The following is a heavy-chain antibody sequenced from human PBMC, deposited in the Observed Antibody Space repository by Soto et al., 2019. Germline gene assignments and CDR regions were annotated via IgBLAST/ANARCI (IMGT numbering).Heavy chain of an antibody. Sequence: PSETLSLTCTVSCGSISSYYWSWIRQPPGKGLEWIGYIYYSGSTNYNPSLKSRVTISVDTSKNQFSLKLSSVTAADTAVYYCARDRYDGGNSGVSWFDPWGQGTLVTVSS. CDR1: CGSISSYY. J-gene: IGHJ5*02. CDR3: ARDRYDGGNSGVSWFDP. CDR2: IYYSGST. D-gene: IGHD2-21*02. V-gene: IGHV4-59*01.